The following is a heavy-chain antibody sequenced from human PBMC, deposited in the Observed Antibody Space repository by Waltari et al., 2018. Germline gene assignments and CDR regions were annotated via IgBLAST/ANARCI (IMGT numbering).Heavy chain of an antibody. D-gene: IGHD6-13*01. J-gene: IGHJ3*02. Sequence: QLQLRESGPGLLKPSETLSLTCSVSGDSIGRGYYSWGWIRQAPGKGLVGIGSIYFAGSTYYNPSLNSRLTISVDTSKNQFSLRLSSETAADTAVYYCAREVGGSSWSTTPRGDAFDIWGQGTMVTVSS. CDR3: AREVGGSSWSTTPRGDAFDI. CDR2: IYFAGST. V-gene: IGHV4-39*07. CDR1: GDSIGRGYYS.